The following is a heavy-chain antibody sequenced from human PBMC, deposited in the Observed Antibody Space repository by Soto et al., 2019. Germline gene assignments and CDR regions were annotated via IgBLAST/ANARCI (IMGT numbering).Heavy chain of an antibody. CDR3: AKDKAVAGTMYAFDI. CDR1: GFTFDDYT. D-gene: IGHD6-19*01. V-gene: IGHV3-43*01. Sequence: LRLSCAASGFTFDDYTMHWVRQAPGKGLEWVSLISWDGGSTYYADSVKGRFTISRDNSKNSLYLQMSSLRTEDTALYYCAKDKAVAGTMYAFDIWGQGTMVTVSS. CDR2: ISWDGGST. J-gene: IGHJ3*02.